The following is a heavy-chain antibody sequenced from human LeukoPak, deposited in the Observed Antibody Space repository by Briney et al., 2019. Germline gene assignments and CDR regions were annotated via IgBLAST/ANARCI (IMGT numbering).Heavy chain of an antibody. Sequence: PSETLSLTCTVSGGSISSHYWSWIRQPPGKGLEWTGYIYYSGSTNYNPSLKSRVTISVDTSKNQFSLKLSSVTAADTAVYYCARVPGYNWFDPWGQGTLVTVSS. V-gene: IGHV4-59*11. D-gene: IGHD2-2*01. CDR2: IYYSGST. CDR3: ARVPGYNWFDP. CDR1: GGSISSHY. J-gene: IGHJ5*02.